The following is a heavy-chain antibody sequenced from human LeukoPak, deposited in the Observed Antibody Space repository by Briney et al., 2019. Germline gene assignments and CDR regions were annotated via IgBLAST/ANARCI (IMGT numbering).Heavy chain of an antibody. CDR1: GFTFSRYD. Sequence: GGSLRLSCAASGFTFSRYDMHWVRQATGKGLEWVSAIGTAGDTYYAGSVKGRFTMSREDAKNSLYLQMNSLRAEDTAVYYCARAVAGTNGHDAFDIWGQGTMVTVSS. D-gene: IGHD6-19*01. CDR3: ARAVAGTNGHDAFDI. V-gene: IGHV3-13*01. CDR2: IGTAGDT. J-gene: IGHJ3*02.